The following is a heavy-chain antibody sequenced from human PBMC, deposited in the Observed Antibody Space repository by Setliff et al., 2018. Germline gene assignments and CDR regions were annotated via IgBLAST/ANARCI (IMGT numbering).Heavy chain of an antibody. V-gene: IGHV3-7*03. D-gene: IGHD3-10*01. CDR1: GFTFSSYW. CDR2: IQKDGSGK. CDR3: ARDKDHIRGFDY. Sequence: GGSLRLSCAASGFTFSSYWMSWVRQAPGKGLEWVADIQKDGSGKKYVDSVKGRFTISRDSARNSLYLHMNSLRDEDTAVYFCARDKDHIRGFDYWGRGALVTVSS. J-gene: IGHJ4*02.